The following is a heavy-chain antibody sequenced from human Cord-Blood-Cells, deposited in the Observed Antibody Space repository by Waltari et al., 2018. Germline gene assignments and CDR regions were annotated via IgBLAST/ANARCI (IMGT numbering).Heavy chain of an antibody. CDR3: ARGNYDILTGYYSN. V-gene: IGHV4-34*01. CDR2: INHSGST. Sequence: QVQLQQWGAGLLKPSETLSLTCAVYGGSFSGSYWLWCRQPPGKGLELIGEINHSGSTNYNPSLKSRVTISVDTSKNQFSLKLSSVTAADTAVYYCARGNYDILTGYYSNWGQGTLVTVSS. J-gene: IGHJ4*02. D-gene: IGHD3-9*01. CDR1: GGSFSGSY.